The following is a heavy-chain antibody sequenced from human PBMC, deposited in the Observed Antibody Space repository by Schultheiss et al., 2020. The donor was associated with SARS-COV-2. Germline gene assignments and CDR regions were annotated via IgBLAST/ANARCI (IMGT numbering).Heavy chain of an antibody. V-gene: IGHV4-61*01. CDR1: GYSISSGYS. CDR3: ASMGNWTPQWFDP. Sequence: SQTLSLTCAVSGYSISSGYSWSWVRQPPGKGLEWIGYIFYSGSTDYNPSLKSRVTISVDTSKNQFSLKLSSVTAADTAVYYCASMGNWTPQWFDPWGQGTLVTVSS. D-gene: IGHD1-20*01. J-gene: IGHJ5*02. CDR2: IFYSGST.